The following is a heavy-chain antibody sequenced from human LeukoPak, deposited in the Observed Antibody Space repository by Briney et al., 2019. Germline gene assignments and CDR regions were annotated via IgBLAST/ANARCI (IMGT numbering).Heavy chain of an antibody. CDR1: GFTFSSYA. CDR2: ISSNGGNT. V-gene: IGHV3-64*01. Sequence: GGSLRLSCAASGFTFSSYAMHWVRQAPGKGLEYVSGISSNGGNTYYANSVKGRFTISRDNSKNTLYLQMGSLRAEDMAVYYCASSVRSSWDVPNDAFDIWGQGTMVTVSS. D-gene: IGHD6-13*01. CDR3: ASSVRSSWDVPNDAFDI. J-gene: IGHJ3*02.